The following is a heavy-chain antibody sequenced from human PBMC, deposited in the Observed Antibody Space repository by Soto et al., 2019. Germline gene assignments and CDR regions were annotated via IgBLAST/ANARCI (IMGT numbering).Heavy chain of an antibody. D-gene: IGHD3-10*01. V-gene: IGHV3-21*01. J-gene: IGHJ5*02. CDR2: ISSSSSYI. CDR1: GFTFSSYS. Sequence: GGSLRLSCAASGFTFSSYSMNWVRQAPGKGLEWVSSISSSSSYIYYADSVKGRFTISRDNAKNSLYLQMNSLRAEDTAVYYCARDYPRRLLQTKLGNWFDPWGQGTLVTVSS. CDR3: ARDYPRRLLQTKLGNWFDP.